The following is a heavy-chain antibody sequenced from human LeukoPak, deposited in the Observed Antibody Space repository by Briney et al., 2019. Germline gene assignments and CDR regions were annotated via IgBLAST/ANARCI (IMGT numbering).Heavy chain of an antibody. CDR2: IKQDGSEK. V-gene: IGHV3-7*01. J-gene: IGHJ6*02. Sequence: GGSLRLSCVGFGFTFSNYWMTWDRQAPGKGLEWVANIKQDGSEKYYGDSVKGRFTISRDNAKNSLYLQMNSLRVEDTAVYYRLRSPLYGMDVWGQGTTVTVAS. CDR1: GFTFSNYW. CDR3: LRSPLYGMDV.